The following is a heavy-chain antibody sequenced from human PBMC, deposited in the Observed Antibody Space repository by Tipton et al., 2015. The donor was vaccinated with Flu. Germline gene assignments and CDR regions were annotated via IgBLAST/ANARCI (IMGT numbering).Heavy chain of an antibody. CDR1: GGPITSSSYY. D-gene: IGHD3-16*01. Sequence: TLSLTCSVSGGPITSSSYYWGWIRQPPGRPLEWVGSIYYTGYRYDNPSLKSRLDMSIDTSQSQFSLRLSSMTAADTAVYYCAKVKFGWVESWAQGTLVTVSS. J-gene: IGHJ5*01. CDR3: AKVKFGWVES. CDR2: IYYTGYR. V-gene: IGHV4-39*07.